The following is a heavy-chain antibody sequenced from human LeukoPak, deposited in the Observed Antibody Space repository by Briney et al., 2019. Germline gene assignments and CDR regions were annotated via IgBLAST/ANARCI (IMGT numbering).Heavy chain of an antibody. J-gene: IGHJ6*03. V-gene: IGHV1-8*01. CDR3: ARDRPMVRGVNYYYYMDV. D-gene: IGHD3-10*01. CDR2: MNPNSGNT. Sequence: ASVKVSCKASGYTFTSYGINWVRQATGQGLEWMGWMNPNSGNTGYAQKFQGRVTMTRNTSISTAYMELSSLRSEDTAVYYCARDRPMVRGVNYYYYMDVWGKGTTVTVSS. CDR1: GYTFTSYG.